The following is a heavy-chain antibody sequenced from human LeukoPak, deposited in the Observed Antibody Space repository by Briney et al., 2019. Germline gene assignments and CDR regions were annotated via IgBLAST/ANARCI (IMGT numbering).Heavy chain of an antibody. Sequence: ASVKVSCKVSGYTLTELSMNWVRQAPGKGLEWMGGFDPEDGETIYAQKFQGRVTMTEDTSTDTAYMELSSLRSEDTAVYYCATAGGYSINWYMMAYWGQGTLVTVSS. CDR3: ATAGGYSINWYMMAY. D-gene: IGHD6-13*01. V-gene: IGHV1-24*01. CDR1: GYTLTELS. CDR2: FDPEDGET. J-gene: IGHJ4*02.